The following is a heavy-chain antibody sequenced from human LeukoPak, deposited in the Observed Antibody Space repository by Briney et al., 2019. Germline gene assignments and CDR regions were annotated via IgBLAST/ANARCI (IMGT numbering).Heavy chain of an antibody. CDR1: GFTFDDYA. D-gene: IGHD1-14*01. J-gene: IGHJ4*02. V-gene: IGHV3-9*01. CDR2: ISWNSGSI. Sequence: GGSLRLSCAASGFTFDDYAIPWVRQAPGKGLEWVSGISWNSGSIGYADSVRGRFTISRDNAKNSLYLQMNSLRAEDTALYYCAKDITGGPGSYYFDYWGQGTLVTVSS. CDR3: AKDITGGPGSYYFDY.